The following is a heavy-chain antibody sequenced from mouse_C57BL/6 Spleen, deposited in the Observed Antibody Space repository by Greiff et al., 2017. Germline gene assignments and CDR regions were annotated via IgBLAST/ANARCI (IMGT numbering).Heavy chain of an antibody. CDR1: GYTFTSYW. CDR3: AREGYDYSQYYAMDH. Sequence: VQLQQPGTELVKPGASVKLSCQASGYTFTSYWMPWVKQRPGPGLEWIGNINPSNGGTNYNEKFKSKATLTVDKSSSTAYMQLSSLTSEDSAVYKCAREGYDYSQYYAMDHWGQGTSVSVSS. J-gene: IGHJ4*01. CDR2: INPSNGGT. V-gene: IGHV1-53*01. D-gene: IGHD2-4*01.